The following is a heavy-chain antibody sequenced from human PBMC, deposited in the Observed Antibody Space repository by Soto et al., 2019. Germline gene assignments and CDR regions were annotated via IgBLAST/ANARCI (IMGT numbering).Heavy chain of an antibody. CDR1: GFTFRDHA. D-gene: IGHD3-10*01. J-gene: IGHJ5*02. CDR2: ITNSGSYT. V-gene: IGHV3-23*01. CDR3: AKDVLDRGAES. Sequence: EVQLLESGGGLVQPGGSLRLSCEASGFTFRDHAMTWVRQAPGQGLEYVSSITNSGSYTFYADSVKGRFTISRDNSKNTLYLQMNSLTAEDTALYSCAKDVLDRGAESWGQGTLVTVS.